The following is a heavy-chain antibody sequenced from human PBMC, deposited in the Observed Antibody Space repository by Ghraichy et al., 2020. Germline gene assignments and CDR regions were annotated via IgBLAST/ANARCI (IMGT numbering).Heavy chain of an antibody. D-gene: IGHD3-16*01. V-gene: IGHV3-15*01. CDR1: GFTFSNAW. Sequence: RGSLRLSCAASGFTFSNAWMNWVRQAPGKGLEWVGRIKSKTDGGTTDYAAPVKGRFTISRNDSKNTLYLQVNSLKTEDTAVYYCTTKLMITFGGVVRKSIDYWGQGTLVTVSS. CDR2: IKSKTDGGTT. J-gene: IGHJ4*02. CDR3: TTKLMITFGGVVRKSIDY.